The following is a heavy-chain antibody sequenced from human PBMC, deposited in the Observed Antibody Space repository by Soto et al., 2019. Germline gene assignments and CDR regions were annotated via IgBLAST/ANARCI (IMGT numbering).Heavy chain of an antibody. Sequence: GGSLSLSCAASGFTFSSYGMHWVRQAPGKGLEWVAVIWYDGSNKYYADSVKGRFTISRDNSKNTLYLQMNSLRAEDTAVYYCARDGSRRYYDSSGYYPGHWGQGTLVTVSS. CDR1: GFTFSSYG. CDR2: IWYDGSNK. V-gene: IGHV3-33*01. J-gene: IGHJ4*02. CDR3: ARDGSRRYYDSSGYYPGH. D-gene: IGHD3-22*01.